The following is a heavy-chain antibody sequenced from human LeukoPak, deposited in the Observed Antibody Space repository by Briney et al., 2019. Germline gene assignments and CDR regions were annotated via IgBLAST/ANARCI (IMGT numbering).Heavy chain of an antibody. CDR1: GYTFTSYD. Sequence: GASVKVSCKASGYTFTSYDINWVRQASGQGLEWMGWMNPNSGNTASAQKFQGRVTMTTNTSISTAYMELTGLRSEDTAMYFCARKGLLGSGEPWFDPWGQGTLVTVSS. CDR3: ARKGLLGSGEPWFDP. V-gene: IGHV1-8*01. CDR2: MNPNSGNT. J-gene: IGHJ5*02. D-gene: IGHD2-15*01.